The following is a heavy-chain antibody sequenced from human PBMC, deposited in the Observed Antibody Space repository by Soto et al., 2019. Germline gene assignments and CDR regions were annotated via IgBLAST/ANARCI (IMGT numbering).Heavy chain of an antibody. J-gene: IGHJ4*02. V-gene: IGHV3-23*01. CDR2: VSGSGGST. Sequence: GGSLRLSCAASGFTFSSYTMNWVRQAPGKGLEWVSAVSGSGGSTYNADSVKGRLTISRDNSKNTLYLQMNSLRAEDTAVYYCATSSSWKLYYFDYWGQGALVTVSS. CDR3: ATSSSWKLYYFDY. D-gene: IGHD6-13*01. CDR1: GFTFSSYT.